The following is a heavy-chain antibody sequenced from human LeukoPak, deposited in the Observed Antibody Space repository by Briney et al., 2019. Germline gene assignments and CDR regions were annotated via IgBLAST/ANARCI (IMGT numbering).Heavy chain of an antibody. Sequence: GGSLRLSCAASGFTFSSYAMSWVRQAPGKGLEWVSAISSSSSYIYYADSVKGRFTISRDNAKNSLYVQMNSLRAEDTAVYYCAKGGGSSWDYYFDNWGQGTLVTVSS. CDR1: GFTFSSYA. D-gene: IGHD6-13*01. CDR2: ISSSSSYI. J-gene: IGHJ4*02. CDR3: AKGGGSSWDYYFDN. V-gene: IGHV3-21*01.